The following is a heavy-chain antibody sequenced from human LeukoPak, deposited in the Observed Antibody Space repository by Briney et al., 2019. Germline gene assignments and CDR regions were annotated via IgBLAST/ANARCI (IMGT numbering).Heavy chain of an antibody. Sequence: SETLSLTCTVSGGSINTYYWSWIRQPPGKGLEWIGYIYYSGNTNYNPSLKSRVTISVDRSKNQFSLKLSSVTAADTAVYYCAREGYYYYYGMDVWGQGTTVTVSS. CDR2: IYYSGNT. CDR1: GGSINTYY. V-gene: IGHV4-59*01. CDR3: AREGYYYYYGMDV. J-gene: IGHJ6*02.